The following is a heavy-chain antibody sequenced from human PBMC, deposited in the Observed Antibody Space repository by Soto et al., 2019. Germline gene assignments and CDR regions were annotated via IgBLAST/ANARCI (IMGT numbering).Heavy chain of an antibody. CDR3: ARVANGFYSDFDA. CDR2: IFYSGSPKFNT. J-gene: IGHJ4*02. Sequence: QVQLQESGPGLVKPLETLSLTCNVSGDFISNSYWNWIRQAPGKGLEWIGHIFYSGSPKFNTNYAPSLKSRVTMSADTTKKQFFLKLNSVTAADTGVYYCARVANGFYSDFDAWGQGTLVTVSS. D-gene: IGHD3-3*01. V-gene: IGHV4-59*01. CDR1: GDFISNSY.